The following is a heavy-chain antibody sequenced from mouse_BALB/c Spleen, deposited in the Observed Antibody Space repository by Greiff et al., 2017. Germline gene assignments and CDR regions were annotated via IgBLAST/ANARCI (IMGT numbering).Heavy chain of an antibody. J-gene: IGHJ4*01. Sequence: VQLQQSGAELVRSGASVKLSCTASGFNIKDYYMHWVKQRPEQGLEWIGWIDPENGDTEYAPKFQGKATMTADTSSNTAYLQLSSLTSEDTAVYYCNGGGTGAMDDWGQGTSVTVSS. CDR2: IDPENGDT. CDR3: NGGGTGAMDD. V-gene: IGHV14-4*02. CDR1: GFNIKDYY. D-gene: IGHD4-1*01.